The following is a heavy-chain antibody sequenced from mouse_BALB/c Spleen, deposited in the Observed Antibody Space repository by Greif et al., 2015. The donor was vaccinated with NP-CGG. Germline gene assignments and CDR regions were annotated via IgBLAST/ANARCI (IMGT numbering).Heavy chain of an antibody. Sequence: QVQLQQPGPELVKPGASVKISCKASGYTFTGYYINWVKQKPGQGLEWIGWIYPGSGNTKYNEKFKGKATLTVDTSSSTAYMQLSSLTSEDTAVYFCARRTGTEAMDYWGQGTSVTVSS. CDR2: IYPGSGNT. D-gene: IGHD4-1*01. CDR3: ARRTGTEAMDY. CDR1: GYTFTGYY. V-gene: IGHV1-84*02. J-gene: IGHJ4*01.